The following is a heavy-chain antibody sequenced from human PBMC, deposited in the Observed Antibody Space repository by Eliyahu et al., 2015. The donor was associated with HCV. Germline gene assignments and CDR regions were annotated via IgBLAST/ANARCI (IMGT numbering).Heavy chain of an antibody. D-gene: IGHD2-8*01. CDR3: ARARAYAMDLEGCDY. V-gene: IGHV3-21*01. CDR2: ISSSSSYI. J-gene: IGHJ4*02. Sequence: KGLEWVSSISSSSSYIYYADSVKGRFTISRDNAKNSLYLXMNSLRAEDTAVYYCARARAYAMDLEGCDYWGQGTLVTVSS.